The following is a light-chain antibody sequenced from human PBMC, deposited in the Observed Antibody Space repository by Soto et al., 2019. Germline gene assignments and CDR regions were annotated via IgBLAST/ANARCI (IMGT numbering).Light chain of an antibody. CDR3: CSYAGGPYV. Sequence: SDLTQARSVSGSPGQSVAISCTGTSNDVGGYNYVSWYQQHPGKAPKVMIYDVSKRPSGVPDRFSGSKSGNTASLTISGLQAEDEADYYCCSYAGGPYVFGTGTRVTVL. V-gene: IGLV2-11*01. CDR2: DVS. CDR1: SNDVGGYNY. J-gene: IGLJ1*01.